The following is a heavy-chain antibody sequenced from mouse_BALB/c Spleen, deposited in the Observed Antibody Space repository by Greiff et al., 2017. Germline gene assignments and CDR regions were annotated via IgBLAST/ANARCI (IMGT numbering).Heavy chain of an antibody. J-gene: IGHJ1*01. D-gene: IGHD1-1*01. CDR3: ARMDYYGRQGYFDV. CDR1: GYSFTSYY. Sequence: VQLQQSGPELMKPGASVKISCKASGYSFTSYYMHWVKQSHGKSLEWIGYIDPFNGGTSYNQKFKGKATLTVDKSSSTAYMHLSSLTSEDSAVYYCARMDYYGRQGYFDVWGAGTTVTVSS. V-gene: IGHV1S135*01. CDR2: IDPFNGGT.